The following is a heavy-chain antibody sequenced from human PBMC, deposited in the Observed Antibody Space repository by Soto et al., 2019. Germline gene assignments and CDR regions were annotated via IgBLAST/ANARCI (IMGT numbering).Heavy chain of an antibody. J-gene: IGHJ4*02. Sequence: EVQLVESGGGLVQPGGSLRLSCAASGFTFSSYWMSWVRQAPGKGLEWVANIKQDGSEKYYVDSVKGRFTISRDNAKNSLYLQMNSLRAEDTAVYYCARVYYSGSGEGFDYWGQGTLVTVSS. V-gene: IGHV3-7*01. CDR2: IKQDGSEK. CDR1: GFTFSSYW. D-gene: IGHD5-12*01. CDR3: ARVYYSGSGEGFDY.